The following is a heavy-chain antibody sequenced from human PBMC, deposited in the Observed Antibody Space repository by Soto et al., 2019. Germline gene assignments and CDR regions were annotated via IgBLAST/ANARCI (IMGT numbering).Heavy chain of an antibody. J-gene: IGHJ6*02. Sequence: QVQLVESGGGVVQPGRSLRLSCAASGFTFSSYGMHWVRQAPGKGLEWVAVISYDGSNKYYADSVKGRFTISRDNSKNTQDLQMNSLRAEDTAVYYCAKDLLGPGRAYGMDVWGQGTTVTVSS. CDR3: AKDLLGPGRAYGMDV. CDR1: GFTFSSYG. D-gene: IGHD7-27*01. CDR2: ISYDGSNK. V-gene: IGHV3-30*18.